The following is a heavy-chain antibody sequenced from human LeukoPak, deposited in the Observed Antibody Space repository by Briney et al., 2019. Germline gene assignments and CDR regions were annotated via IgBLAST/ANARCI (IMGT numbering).Heavy chain of an antibody. CDR1: GFTFSSYA. Sequence: GGSLRLSCAASGFTFSSYAMHWVRQAPGKGLDWVAVISYDGSNKYYAVSVKGRFTISRDNSKNTLYLQMNSLRAEDTAVYYCARAQLVGATDYWGQGTLVTVSS. CDR2: ISYDGSNK. V-gene: IGHV3-30-3*01. CDR3: ARAQLVGATDY. D-gene: IGHD1-26*01. J-gene: IGHJ4*02.